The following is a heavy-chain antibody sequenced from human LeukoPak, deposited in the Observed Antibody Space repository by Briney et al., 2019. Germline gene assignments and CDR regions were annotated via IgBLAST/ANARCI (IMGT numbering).Heavy chain of an antibody. V-gene: IGHV3-21*01. CDR3: AATVTTGVDY. Sequence: GGSLRLSCAASGFTFSSYSMNWVRQAPGKGLEWVSSISSSSSYIYYADSVKGRFTISRDNAKNSLYLQINSLRAEDTAVYYCAATVTTGVDYWGQGTLVTVSS. CDR1: GFTFSSYS. J-gene: IGHJ4*02. CDR2: ISSSSSYI. D-gene: IGHD4-17*01.